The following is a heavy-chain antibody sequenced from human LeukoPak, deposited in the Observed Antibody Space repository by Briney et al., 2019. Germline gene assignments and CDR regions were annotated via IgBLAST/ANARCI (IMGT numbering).Heavy chain of an antibody. V-gene: IGHV1-2*02. D-gene: IGHD1-7*01. J-gene: IGHJ4*02. CDR3: AREGYDWNSPLDY. CDR1: GYTFTGYY. Sequence: ASVKVSCKASGYTFTGYYMHWVRQAPGQGLEWMGWINPNSGGTNYAQKFQGRVTMTRDTSISTAYMELSRLRSDDTAVYYCAREGYDWNSPLDYWGQGTLVTVSS. CDR2: INPNSGGT.